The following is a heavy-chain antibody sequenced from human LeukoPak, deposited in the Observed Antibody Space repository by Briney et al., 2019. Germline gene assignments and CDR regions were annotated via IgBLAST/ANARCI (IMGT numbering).Heavy chain of an antibody. CDR1: GGSFSGYY. CDR2: INHSGST. J-gene: IGHJ4*02. Sequence: SETLSLTCAVYGGSFSGYYWSWIRHPPGKGLEWIGGINHSGSTNYNPSLKSRGTISVDTSKHQFSLKLRSVAAADTAVYYCARLPPHYDILTGYSYYFDYWGQGTLVTVSS. D-gene: IGHD3-9*01. V-gene: IGHV4-34*01. CDR3: ARLPPHYDILTGYSYYFDY.